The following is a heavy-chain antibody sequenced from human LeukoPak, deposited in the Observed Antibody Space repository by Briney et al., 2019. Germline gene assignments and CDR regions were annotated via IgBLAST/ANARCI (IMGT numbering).Heavy chain of an antibody. CDR3: AKEIAVTGIGNGDFFDS. D-gene: IGHD6-19*01. V-gene: IGHV3-43*02. Sequence: GGSLRLSCAASGLTFDDYAMHWVRQAPGKGLEWVSLISGDGGSTYYADSVKGRFIISRDNSKNSLYLQMISLRTEDTALYYCAKEIAVTGIGNGDFFDSWGQGTLVTVSS. CDR1: GLTFDDYA. J-gene: IGHJ4*02. CDR2: ISGDGGST.